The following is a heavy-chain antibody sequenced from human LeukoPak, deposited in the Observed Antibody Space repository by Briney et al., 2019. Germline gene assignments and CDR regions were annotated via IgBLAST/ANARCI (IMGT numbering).Heavy chain of an antibody. CDR3: ARDLKGYYDSSGSPGY. CDR2: INPSGGST. D-gene: IGHD3-22*01. V-gene: IGHV1-46*01. Sequence: ASVKVSCKASGYTFIRYGISWVRQAPGQGLEWMGIINPSGGSTSYAQKFQGRVTMTRDTSTSTVYMELSSLRSEDTAVYYCARDLKGYYDSSGSPGYWGQGTLVTVSS. CDR1: GYTFIRYG. J-gene: IGHJ4*02.